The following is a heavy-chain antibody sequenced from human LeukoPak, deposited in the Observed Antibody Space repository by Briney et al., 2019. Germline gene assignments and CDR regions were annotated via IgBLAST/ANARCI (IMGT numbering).Heavy chain of an antibody. CDR3: SELGITMIGGV. CDR1: GFTFSSYE. D-gene: IGHD3-10*02. V-gene: IGHV3-48*03. Sequence: GGSPRLFCAASGFTFSSYEMNWVRQDPGRGLQWGSYISSSVSTIYYAEYVKGRFTTSRDNAKTSLYFQMNSMRTEDAAAYYCSELGITMIGGVWGKGTTVTISS. CDR2: ISSSVSTI. J-gene: IGHJ6*04.